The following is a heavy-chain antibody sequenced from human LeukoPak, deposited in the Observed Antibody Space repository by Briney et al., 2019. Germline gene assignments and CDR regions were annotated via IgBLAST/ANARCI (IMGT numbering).Heavy chain of an antibody. CDR2: ISSSGSTI. CDR1: GFTLSDYY. J-gene: IGHJ6*03. V-gene: IGHV3-11*01. CDR3: ARDAPVRGVLTGYYYYYYMDV. D-gene: IGHD3-10*01. Sequence: GGSLRLSCAASGFTLSDYYMSWIRQAPGKGLEWVSYISSSGSTIYYADSVKGRFTISRDNAKNSLYLQMNSLRAEDTAVYYCARDAPVRGVLTGYYYYYYMDVWGKGTTVTVSS.